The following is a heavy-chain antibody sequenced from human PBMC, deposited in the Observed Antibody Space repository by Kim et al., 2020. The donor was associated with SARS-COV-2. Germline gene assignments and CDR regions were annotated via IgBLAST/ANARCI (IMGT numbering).Heavy chain of an antibody. CDR2: IYPGDSDT. Sequence: GESLKISCKGSGYSFTSYWIGWVRQMPGKGLEWMGIIYPGDSDTRYSPSFQGQVTISADKSISTAYLQWSSLKASDTAMYYCARGRWGSSWYLRAFDIWGQGTMVTVSS. CDR3: ARGRWGSSWYLRAFDI. J-gene: IGHJ3*02. CDR1: GYSFTSYW. D-gene: IGHD6-13*01. V-gene: IGHV5-51*01.